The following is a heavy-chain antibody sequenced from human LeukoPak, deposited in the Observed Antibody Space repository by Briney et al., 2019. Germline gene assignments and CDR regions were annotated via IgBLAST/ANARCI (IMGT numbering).Heavy chain of an antibody. V-gene: IGHV7-4-1*02. CDR1: GYTFTGYY. Sequence: GASVKVSCKASGYTFTGYYMHWVRQAPGQGLEWMGWINTNTGNPTYAQGFTGRFVFSLDTSVSTAYLQISSLKAEDTAVYYCAREKPPSPAAISFDPWGQGTLVTVSS. D-gene: IGHD2-2*01. CDR3: AREKPPSPAAISFDP. J-gene: IGHJ5*02. CDR2: INTNTGNP.